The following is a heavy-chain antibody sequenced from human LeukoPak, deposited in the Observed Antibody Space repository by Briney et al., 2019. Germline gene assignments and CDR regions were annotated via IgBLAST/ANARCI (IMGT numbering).Heavy chain of an antibody. Sequence: PGGSLRLSCAASGFTVSSNYMNWVRQAPGKGLEWVSVIYSGGSTYYADSVKGRFTISRDNSKNTLYLQMNSLRAEDTAVYYCAKGYFYGDSPEPNFDYWGQGTLVTVSS. J-gene: IGHJ4*02. CDR1: GFTVSSNY. CDR3: AKGYFYGDSPEPNFDY. CDR2: IYSGGST. D-gene: IGHD4-17*01. V-gene: IGHV3-53*01.